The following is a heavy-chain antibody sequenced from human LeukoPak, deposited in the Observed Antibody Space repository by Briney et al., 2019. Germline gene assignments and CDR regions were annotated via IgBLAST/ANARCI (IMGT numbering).Heavy chain of an antibody. Sequence: ASVKVSCKVSGYTLTELSMHWVRQAPGKGLEWMGGFDPEDGETIYAQKFQGRVTMTEDTSTDTAYMELSSLRSEDTAVYYCATGGDIVGAGSFDYWGQGTLVTVSS. D-gene: IGHD1-26*01. CDR2: FDPEDGET. CDR3: ATGGDIVGAGSFDY. J-gene: IGHJ4*02. V-gene: IGHV1-24*01. CDR1: GYTLTELS.